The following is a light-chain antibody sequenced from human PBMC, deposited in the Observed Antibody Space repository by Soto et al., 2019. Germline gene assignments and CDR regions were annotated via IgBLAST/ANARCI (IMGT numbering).Light chain of an antibody. CDR1: QTISNY. V-gene: IGKV1-39*01. Sequence: DIQMTQSPSSLSASVGDRLTITCRASQTISNYLNWFQQKPEKAPKLLIYAATNLQSGVPSRFSGGGSGTDFTLTISTLQPEDFATYYCQQSYSTPYTFGQGTRLEIK. J-gene: IGKJ2*01. CDR2: AAT. CDR3: QQSYSTPYT.